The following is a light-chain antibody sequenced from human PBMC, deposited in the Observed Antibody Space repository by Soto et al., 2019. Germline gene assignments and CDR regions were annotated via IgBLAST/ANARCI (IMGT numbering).Light chain of an antibody. J-gene: IGKJ2*01. CDR3: QRYGDSPPNT. CDR1: QSVNSRF. Sequence: EIVLTQSPGTLSLSPGESATLSCRASQSVNSRFLAWYQHKPGQAPRLLIYAASTRATGIPDRFSGSASGTDFFTLTISRLEPEEFAVYYCQRYGDSPPNTFGQGTKLEIK. V-gene: IGKV3-20*01. CDR2: AAS.